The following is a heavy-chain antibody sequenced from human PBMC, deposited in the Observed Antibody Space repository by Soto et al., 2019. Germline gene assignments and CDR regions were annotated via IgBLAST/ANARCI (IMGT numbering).Heavy chain of an antibody. CDR1: GGSISSYY. CDR3: ARRYGGNLDY. J-gene: IGHJ4*02. Sequence: QVQLQESGPGLVKPSETLSLTCTVSGGSISSYYWSWIRQPPGKGLEWIGYIYYSGSTNYNPSLNSRVTLSVDTSKNQFSLKLSSVTAADTAVYYCARRYGGNLDYWGQGTLVTVSS. D-gene: IGHD1-26*01. V-gene: IGHV4-59*08. CDR2: IYYSGST.